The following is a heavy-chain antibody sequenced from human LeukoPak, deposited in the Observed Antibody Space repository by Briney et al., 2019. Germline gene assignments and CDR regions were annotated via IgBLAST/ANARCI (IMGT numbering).Heavy chain of an antibody. CDR1: GFTFSSYE. Sequence: GGSLRLSCAASGFTFSSYEMNWVRQAPGKGLEWVSHITDRGRTIYYADSVKGRFTISRDNSKNTLYLQMNSLRAEDTAVYYCAKDPGYSRDAYYYFVYWGQGTLVTVSS. V-gene: IGHV3-48*03. CDR3: AKDPGYSRDAYYYFVY. CDR2: ITDRGRTI. J-gene: IGHJ4*02. D-gene: IGHD6-13*01.